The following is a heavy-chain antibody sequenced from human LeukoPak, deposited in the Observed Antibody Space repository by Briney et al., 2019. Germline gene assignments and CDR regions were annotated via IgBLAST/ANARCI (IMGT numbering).Heavy chain of an antibody. Sequence: SVTVSCTASGGTFSSYAISWVRQAPGQGLEWMGGIIPIFGTANHAQKFQGRVTITADESTSTAYMELSSLRSEDTAVYYCARVSYPDGFDPWGQGTLVTVSS. CDR2: IIPIFGTA. CDR1: GGTFSSYA. CDR3: ARVSYPDGFDP. J-gene: IGHJ5*02. V-gene: IGHV1-69*13. D-gene: IGHD1-26*01.